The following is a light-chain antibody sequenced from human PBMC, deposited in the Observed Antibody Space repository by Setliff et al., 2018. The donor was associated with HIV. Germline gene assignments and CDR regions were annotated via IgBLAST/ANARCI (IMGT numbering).Light chain of an antibody. CDR2: EVS. Sequence: QSVLAQPASVSGSPGQSITISCTGTSSDVGANNFVSWYQQHPGEAPKLMISEVSNRPSGVSNRFSGSKSGNTASLTISGLQAEDEADYYCCSNTGSNTYVFGTGTKVT. CDR3: CSNTGSNTYV. CDR1: SSDVGANNF. J-gene: IGLJ1*01. V-gene: IGLV2-14*03.